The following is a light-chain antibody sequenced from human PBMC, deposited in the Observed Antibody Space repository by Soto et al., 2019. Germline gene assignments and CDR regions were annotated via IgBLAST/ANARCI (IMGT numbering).Light chain of an antibody. J-gene: IGKJ1*01. CDR3: QQYGSSGT. V-gene: IGKV3-20*01. CDR1: QSVSNNY. CDR2: GAS. Sequence: EIVMTQSPATLSVSPGEIATLYFSASQSVSNNYLAWYQQKPGQAPRLLIYGASNRATGIPDRFSGSGSGTDFTLTISRLEPEDFAVYYCQQYGSSGTFGQGTKVDIK.